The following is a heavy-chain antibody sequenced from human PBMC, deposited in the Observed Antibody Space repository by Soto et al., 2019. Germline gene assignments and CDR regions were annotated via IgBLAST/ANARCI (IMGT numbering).Heavy chain of an antibody. CDR1: GGSFANYY. J-gene: IGHJ4*02. D-gene: IGHD6-19*01. V-gene: IGHV4-34*01. CDR3: ARVGRNTSGWYLDYFDY. Sequence: PSETLSLTCAAYGGSFANYYWNWIRQPPGKGLEWIGEINYSGSTDYNPSLESRVTISVDTSKNQFSLNLCSVTAAATAIYYCARVGRNTSGWYLDYFDYWGQGTVVTVSS. CDR2: INYSGST.